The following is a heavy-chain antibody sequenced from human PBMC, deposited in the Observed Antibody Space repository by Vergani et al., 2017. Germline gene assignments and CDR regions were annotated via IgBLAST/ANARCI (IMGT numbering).Heavy chain of an antibody. D-gene: IGHD3-16*01. V-gene: IGHV1-2*02. J-gene: IGHJ4*02. CDR1: GYTFTGYY. CDR3: TSFPTETSEYYDSTGYYHRFFEK. CDR2: INPKNGLT. Sequence: QVQLVQSGAEVKRPGASVKVSCKASGYTFTGYYLHCVRLAPGQGLEWMGWINPKNGLTKYAQRFQGRVSLTRDTSITTAFMELSSLRSDDTAMYYCTSFPTETSEYYDSTGYYHRFFEKWGQGTLVTVSS.